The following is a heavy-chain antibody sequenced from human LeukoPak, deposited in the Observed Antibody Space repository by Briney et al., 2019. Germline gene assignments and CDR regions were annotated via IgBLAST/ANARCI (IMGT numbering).Heavy chain of an antibody. CDR2: ISGTSSTI. CDR3: ARVPGS. CDR1: GFTFSSYS. J-gene: IGHJ5*02. Sequence: PGGSLRLSCAASGFTFSSYSMNWVRQPPGKGLEWVSYISGTSSTIYYADSVKGRFTISRDNAKNSLYLQMNSLRAEDTAVYYCARVPGSWGQGTLVTVSS. V-gene: IGHV3-48*04.